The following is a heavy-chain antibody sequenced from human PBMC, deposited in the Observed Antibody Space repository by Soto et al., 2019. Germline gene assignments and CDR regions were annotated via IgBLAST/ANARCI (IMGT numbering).Heavy chain of an antibody. CDR3: ARVPRYDYIWGSYRNDY. J-gene: IGHJ4*02. V-gene: IGHV4-31*03. CDR1: GGSISSGGYY. CDR2: IYYSGST. Sequence: SETLSLTCTVSGGSISSGGYYWSWIRQHPGKGLEWIGYIYYSGSTYYNPSLKSRVTISVDTSKNQFSLKLSSVTAADTAVYYCARVPRYDYIWGSYRNDYWGQGTLVTVSS. D-gene: IGHD3-16*02.